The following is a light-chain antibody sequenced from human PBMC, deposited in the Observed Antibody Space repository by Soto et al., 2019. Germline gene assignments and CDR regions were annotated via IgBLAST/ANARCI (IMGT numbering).Light chain of an antibody. CDR2: DAS. CDR3: QQYNSFPLT. V-gene: IGKV1-5*01. J-gene: IGKJ4*01. CDR1: QSSSSW. Sequence: DIQMTQSPSTLSASVGDRVTITCRASQSSSSWLTWYQQKPGEAPKVLIYDASSLGSGVPSRFSGSGSGTKFTLTISSLQPDDFATYYCQQYNSFPLTFGGGTKVEIK.